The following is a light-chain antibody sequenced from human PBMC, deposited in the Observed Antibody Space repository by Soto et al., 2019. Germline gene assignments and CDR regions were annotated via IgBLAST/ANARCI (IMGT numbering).Light chain of an antibody. CDR1: SSYIGSNT. J-gene: IGLJ1*01. V-gene: IGLV1-44*01. Sequence: QSVLTQPPSASRTPGQRVTISCSGSSSYIGSNTVNWYQQLPGTAPKLLIYSNNQRPSGVPDRFSGSKSGTSASLAISGLQSEDEADYYCAAWDDSLNGPVFGTGTKVTVL. CDR3: AAWDDSLNGPV. CDR2: SNN.